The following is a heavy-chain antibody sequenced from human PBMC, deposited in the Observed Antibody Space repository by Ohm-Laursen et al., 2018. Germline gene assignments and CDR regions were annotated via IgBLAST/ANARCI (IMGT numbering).Heavy chain of an antibody. D-gene: IGHD6-19*01. V-gene: IGHV4-4*07. CDR1: GASISTYY. CDR2: ISASGST. Sequence: SDTLSLTCTVSGASISTYYWSWIRQPAGKGLEWVGRISASGSTSYNPSLKSRVTMSLDTSKNQFSLNLSSVTAADTAVHYCARGFSGWWGRIDYWGQGILVTVSS. CDR3: ARGFSGWWGRIDY. J-gene: IGHJ4*02.